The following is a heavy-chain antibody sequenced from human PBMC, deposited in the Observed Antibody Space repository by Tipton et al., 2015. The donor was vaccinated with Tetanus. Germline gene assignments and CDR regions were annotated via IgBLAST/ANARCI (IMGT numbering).Heavy chain of an antibody. CDR1: GGSISDKKYY. V-gene: IGHV4-39*01. J-gene: IGHJ5*02. CDR2: IYFEGST. CDR3: ERHLYGYWFDP. D-gene: IGHD3-10*01. Sequence: TLSLTCTVSGGSISDKKYYWGWIRQPPGKGLEWIASIYFEGSTYYSPSLKSRVTIAVDTAQNLFSLRLTSVTAADTAVYYCERHLYGYWFDPWGQGALVTVSS.